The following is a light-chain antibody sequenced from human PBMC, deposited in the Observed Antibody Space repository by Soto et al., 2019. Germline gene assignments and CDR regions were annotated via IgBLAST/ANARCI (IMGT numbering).Light chain of an antibody. CDR1: QDIAIY. J-gene: IGKJ1*01. V-gene: IGKV1-39*01. CDR3: QQSYSTLRT. Sequence: IQLTQSPSSLSASVGDRVTITCRASQDIAIYLAWYQQKPGEAPKLLIYAASTLYGGVPSRFSGSGSGTDFALTISSLQPEDFATYYCQQSYSTLRTFGQGTKVDIK. CDR2: AAS.